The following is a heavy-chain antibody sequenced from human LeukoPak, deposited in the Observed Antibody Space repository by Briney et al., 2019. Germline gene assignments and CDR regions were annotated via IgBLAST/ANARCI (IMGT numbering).Heavy chain of an antibody. CDR3: ARDSGVARTLDY. D-gene: IGHD2-15*01. J-gene: IGHJ4*02. Sequence: SETLSLTCAVSGYSISSGYYWGWIRQPPGKGLEWIGSIYHSGSTYYNPSLKSRVTISVDTSKNQFSLKLSSVTAADTAVYYCARDSGVARTLDYWGQGILVTVSS. CDR2: IYHSGST. CDR1: GYSISSGYY. V-gene: IGHV4-38-2*02.